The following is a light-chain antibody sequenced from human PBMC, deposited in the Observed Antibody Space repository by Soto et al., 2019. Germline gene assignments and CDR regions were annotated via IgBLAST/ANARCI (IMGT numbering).Light chain of an antibody. CDR1: QSISSW. CDR3: QQYNSYSIT. CDR2: KAS. Sequence: DIRMTQSPSPLSASVGDRVTITCLASQSISSWLAWYQQRPGKAPTLLIYKASSLESGVPSRFSGSGSGTECTLTISSLQPDDFATYYCQQYNSYSITFGQGTRLEIK. J-gene: IGKJ5*01. V-gene: IGKV1-5*03.